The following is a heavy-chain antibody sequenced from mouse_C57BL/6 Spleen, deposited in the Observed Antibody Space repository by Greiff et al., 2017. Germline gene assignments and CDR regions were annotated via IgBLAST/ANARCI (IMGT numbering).Heavy chain of an antibody. D-gene: IGHD2-4*01. J-gene: IGHJ2*01. CDR2: IDPENGDT. Sequence: EVKLVESGAELVRPGASVKLSCTASGFNIKDDYMHWVKQRPEQGLEWIGWIDPENGDTEYASKFQGTTTITADTSSNTAYLQLSSLTSEDTAVYYCTTNDYGGFDYWGQGTTLTVSS. V-gene: IGHV14-4*01. CDR3: TTNDYGGFDY. CDR1: GFNIKDDY.